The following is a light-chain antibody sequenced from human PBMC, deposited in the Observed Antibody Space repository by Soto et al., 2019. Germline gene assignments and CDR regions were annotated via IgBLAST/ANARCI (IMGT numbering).Light chain of an antibody. V-gene: IGLV1-44*01. CDR1: RSNIGSNS. CDR3: AEWDDSLNGRYV. CDR2: SNN. J-gene: IGLJ1*01. Sequence: QSVLTQPPSASGTPGQRVTISCSGDRSNIGSNSVNWYQQLPGTAPKLLIYSNNQRPSGVPDRFSGSKSGTSASLAISGLQSEDEADYYCAEWDDSLNGRYVFGTGTKVTVL.